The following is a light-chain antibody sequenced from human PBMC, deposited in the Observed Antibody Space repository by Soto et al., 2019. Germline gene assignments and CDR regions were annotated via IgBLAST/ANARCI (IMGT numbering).Light chain of an antibody. CDR2: SNN. CDR1: RSNIGSNS. V-gene: IGLV1-44*01. CDR3: AAWKDGRNVGV. Sequence: QSVLTQPPSASGTPGQRVTISCSGSRSNIGSNSINWYQQLPGPAPKVLIYSNNQRPSGVPDRFSGSKSGTSASLAISGLQSDDEAEYPCAAWKDGRNVGVFGGGT. J-gene: IGLJ3*02.